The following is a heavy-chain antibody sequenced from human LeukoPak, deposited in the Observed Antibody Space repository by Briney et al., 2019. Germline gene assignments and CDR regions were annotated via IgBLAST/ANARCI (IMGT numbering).Heavy chain of an antibody. CDR1: GFAFGTYS. CDR3: ARVRGGGGSFDV. V-gene: IGHV3-48*01. D-gene: IGHD3-16*01. CDR2: ITSSSSII. Sequence: GGSLRLSCAASGFAFGTYSMNWVRQAPGKGLEGISFITSSSSIIYYADSVKGRFTISRDNAKNSLYLQMHSLRAEDTALYYCARVRGGGGSFDVWGQGTMVTVSS. J-gene: IGHJ3*01.